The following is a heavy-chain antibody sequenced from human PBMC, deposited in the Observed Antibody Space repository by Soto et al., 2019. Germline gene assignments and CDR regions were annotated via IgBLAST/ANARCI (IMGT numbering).Heavy chain of an antibody. CDR2: ISYDGRNK. CDR1: GFTFSSYG. J-gene: IGHJ4*02. CDR3: ARGWDPPDY. Sequence: QVQLVESGGGVVQPGRSLRLSCAASGFTFSSYGMHWVRQAPGKGLEWVAVISYDGRNKYYADSVRGRFTISRDNSKNTLYLQMNSLRADDTALYSCARGWDPPDYWGKGTLVTVSS. V-gene: IGHV3-30*03. D-gene: IGHD1-26*01.